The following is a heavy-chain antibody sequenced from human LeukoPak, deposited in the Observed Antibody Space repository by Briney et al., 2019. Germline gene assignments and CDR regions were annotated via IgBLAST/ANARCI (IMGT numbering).Heavy chain of an antibody. CDR3: AKGDSNYPPYYFDY. Sequence: GGSLRLSCAAAGFTFSSYGMHWVRQAPGMGLEWVAFIRYDGSNKYYADSVKGRFTISRDNSKNTLYLQMNSLRAEDTAVYYCAKGDSNYPPYYFDYWGQGTLVTVSS. CDR2: IRYDGSNK. V-gene: IGHV3-30*02. CDR1: GFTFSSYG. J-gene: IGHJ4*02. D-gene: IGHD4-11*01.